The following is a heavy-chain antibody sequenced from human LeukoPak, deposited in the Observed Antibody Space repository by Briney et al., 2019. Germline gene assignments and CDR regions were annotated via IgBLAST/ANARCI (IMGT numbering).Heavy chain of an antibody. V-gene: IGHV1-46*01. D-gene: IGHD1-26*01. Sequence: ASVKVSCKASGYTFTSYYMHWVRQAPGQGLEWMGIINPSGGSTSYAQKFQGRVTTTRDTSTSTVYMELSSLRFEDTAVYYCARDPLGGSYFDYWGQGTLVTVSS. CDR3: ARDPLGGSYFDY. CDR2: INPSGGST. J-gene: IGHJ4*02. CDR1: GYTFTSYY.